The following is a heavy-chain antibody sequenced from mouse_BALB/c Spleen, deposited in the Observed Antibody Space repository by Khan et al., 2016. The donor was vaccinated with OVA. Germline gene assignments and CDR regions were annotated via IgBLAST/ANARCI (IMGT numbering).Heavy chain of an antibody. D-gene: IGHD1-1*02. Sequence: QVQLKQSGAELVKPGASVKLSCKASGYTFTSYYIYWVKQRPGQGLEWIGGINPSNGDTYFNEKFESKATLTVDKSSSTAFMQVSSLTSEDSAVYYGTRSGWAAFAYWGQGTLVTVSA. CDR3: TRSGWAAFAY. CDR2: INPSNGDT. CDR1: GYTFTSYY. J-gene: IGHJ3*01. V-gene: IGHV1S81*02.